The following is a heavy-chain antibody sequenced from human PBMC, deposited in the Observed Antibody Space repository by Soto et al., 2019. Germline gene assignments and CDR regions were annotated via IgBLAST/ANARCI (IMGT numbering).Heavy chain of an antibody. Sequence: SETLSLTCTVSGDSISASSWSWVRQPPGKGLEWIGYIYYSGSTNYNPSLKSRVTISVDTSKNQFSLKLSSVTAADTAVYYCARVSLGIDFDYWGQGTLVTVSS. CDR2: IYYSGST. CDR3: ARVSLGIDFDY. D-gene: IGHD7-27*01. J-gene: IGHJ4*02. V-gene: IGHV4-59*01. CDR1: GDSISASS.